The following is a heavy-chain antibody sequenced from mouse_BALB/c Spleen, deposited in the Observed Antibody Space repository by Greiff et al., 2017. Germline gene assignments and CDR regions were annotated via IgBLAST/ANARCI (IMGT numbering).Heavy chain of an antibody. D-gene: IGHD2-1*01. Sequence: VQLQQPGAELVRPGASVKLSCKASGYTFTSYWINWVKQRPGQGLEWIGNIYPSDSYTNYNQKFKDKATLTVDKSSSTAYMQLSSPTSEDSAVYYCTRRGGNSYWYFDVWGAGTTVTVSS. CDR2: IYPSDSYT. CDR1: GYTFTSYW. V-gene: IGHV1-69*02. J-gene: IGHJ1*01. CDR3: TRRGGNSYWYFDV.